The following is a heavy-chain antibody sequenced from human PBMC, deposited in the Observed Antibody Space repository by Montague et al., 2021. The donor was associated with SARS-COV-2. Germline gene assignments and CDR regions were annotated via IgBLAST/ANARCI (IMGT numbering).Heavy chain of an antibody. CDR1: GYSISSGYY. Sequence: SETLSLTCTVSGYSISSGYYCWRMRQPPGRGLGWMGSIYHSGSTYNNPPLKSRVIKAVDTTKNQFSLQLSSVTAAATAEYYCARDCYDYGSGSYQWWFDVWGQGTLVTVSS. J-gene: IGHJ5*02. CDR2: IYHSGST. V-gene: IGHV4-38-2*02. CDR3: ARDCYDYGSGSYQWWFDV. D-gene: IGHD3-10*01.